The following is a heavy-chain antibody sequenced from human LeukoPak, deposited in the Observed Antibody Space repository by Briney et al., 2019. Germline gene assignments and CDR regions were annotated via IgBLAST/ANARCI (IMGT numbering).Heavy chain of an antibody. J-gene: IGHJ4*02. CDR3: TTDPRH. CDR1: GFTFSSYA. CDR2: IYSKKAGGTT. V-gene: IGHV3-15*01. Sequence: PGGSLRLSCAASGFTFSSYAMSWFRQAAPKGLEWVGRIYSKKAGGTTDYAAPVKGRFTISRDDSKNMVYLQLNGLKTEDTAVYYCTTDPRHWGQGTLVTVSS.